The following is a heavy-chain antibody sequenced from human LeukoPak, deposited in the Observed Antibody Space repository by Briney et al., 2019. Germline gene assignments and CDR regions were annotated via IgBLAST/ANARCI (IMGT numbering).Heavy chain of an antibody. V-gene: IGHV3-30*02. CDR2: ILYDGSHE. J-gene: IGHJ4*02. CDR3: ARDQGYGIDY. D-gene: IGHD5-18*01. Sequence: GGSLRLSCAASGFTFSSYGMHWVRQAPGKGLVWVTFILYDGSHEYYADSVKGRFTSSRDNSKNTLYLQMNSLRPEDTAVYYCARDQGYGIDYWGQGALVSVSS. CDR1: GFTFSSYG.